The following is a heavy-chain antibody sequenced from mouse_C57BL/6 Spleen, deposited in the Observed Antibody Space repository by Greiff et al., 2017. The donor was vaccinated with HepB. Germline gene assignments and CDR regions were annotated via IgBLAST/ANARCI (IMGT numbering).Heavy chain of an antibody. Sequence: VQLQQSGAELVKPGASVKLSCKASGYTFTSYWMQWVKQRPGQGLEWIGEIDPSDSYTNYNQKFKGKATLTVDTSSSTAYMQLSSLTSEDSAVYYCARWASGSSSYYAMDYWGQGTSVTVSS. CDR1: GYTFTSYW. CDR2: IDPSDSYT. CDR3: ARWASGSSSYYAMDY. D-gene: IGHD1-1*01. V-gene: IGHV1-50*01. J-gene: IGHJ4*01.